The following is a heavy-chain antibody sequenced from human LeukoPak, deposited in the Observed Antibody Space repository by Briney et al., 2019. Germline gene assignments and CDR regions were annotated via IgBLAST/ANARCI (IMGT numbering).Heavy chain of an antibody. V-gene: IGHV3-30*03. CDR2: ISYDGSNK. J-gene: IGHJ4*02. CDR3: AREGRIAVAGTVAYYFDY. CDR1: GFTFSSYG. D-gene: IGHD6-19*01. Sequence: GGSLRLSCAASGFTFSSYGMHWVRQAPGKGLEWVAVISYDGSNKYYADSVKGRFTISRDNSKNTLYLQMNSLRAEDTAVYYCAREGRIAVAGTVAYYFDYWGQGTLVTVSS.